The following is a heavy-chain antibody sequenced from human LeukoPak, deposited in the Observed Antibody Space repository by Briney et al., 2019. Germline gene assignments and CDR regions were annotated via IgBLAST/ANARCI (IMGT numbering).Heavy chain of an antibody. J-gene: IGHJ4*02. Sequence: PGGSLRLSCAASGFTFSSYAMSWVRQAPGKGLEWVSTINDNGVNTYYAHSVKGRFTISRDNSKNTLYLQMNSLRPEDTAVYYCARARFGYNRGPFDYWGQGILVTVSS. CDR3: ARARFGYNRGPFDY. D-gene: IGHD5-24*01. V-gene: IGHV3-23*01. CDR2: INDNGVNT. CDR1: GFTFSSYA.